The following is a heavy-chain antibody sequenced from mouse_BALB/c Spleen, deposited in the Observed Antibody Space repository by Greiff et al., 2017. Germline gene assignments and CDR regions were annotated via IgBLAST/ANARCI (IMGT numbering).Heavy chain of an antibody. CDR1: GFTFSSFG. V-gene: IGHV5-17*02. CDR3: ARSYYRYGAMDY. CDR2: ISSGSSTI. D-gene: IGHD2-14*01. Sequence: EVNVVESGGGLVQPGGSRKLSCAASGFTFSSFGMHWVRQAPEKGLEWVAYISSGSSTIYYADTVKGRFTISRDNPKNTLFLQMTSLRSEDTAMYYCARSYYRYGAMDYWGQGTSVTVSS. J-gene: IGHJ4*01.